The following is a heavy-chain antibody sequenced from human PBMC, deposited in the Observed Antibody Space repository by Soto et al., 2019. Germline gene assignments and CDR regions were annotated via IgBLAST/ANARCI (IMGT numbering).Heavy chain of an antibody. Sequence: QVQLQPWGAGLLKPSETLSLTCAVYGGSFSGYYWSWIRQPPGKGQEWIGEINHSGSTNYNPSLMSVVTISVDTSKIPFSLRLSSVPAADTAVYDCARGGDCSSTSCHRGWFYPWGQGSLVTVSS. V-gene: IGHV4-34*01. CDR2: INHSGST. CDR1: GGSFSGYY. J-gene: IGHJ5*02. CDR3: ARGGDCSSTSCHRGWFYP. D-gene: IGHD2-2*01.